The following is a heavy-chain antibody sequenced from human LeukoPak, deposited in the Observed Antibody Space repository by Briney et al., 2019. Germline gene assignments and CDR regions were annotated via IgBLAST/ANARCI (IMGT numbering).Heavy chain of an antibody. CDR1: GYTFSRYG. CDR2: ISAYNGNT. Sequence: ASVKVSCKASGYTFSRYGISWVRQAPGQGLEWMGWISAYNGNTHDVQKLQGRVTMTTDTSTSTAYMELRSLRFDDTAVYYCARRGYCSRTSCPSPHDDALDIWGQWTMVTVSS. D-gene: IGHD2-2*01. CDR3: ARRGYCSRTSCPSPHDDALDI. V-gene: IGHV1-18*01. J-gene: IGHJ3*02.